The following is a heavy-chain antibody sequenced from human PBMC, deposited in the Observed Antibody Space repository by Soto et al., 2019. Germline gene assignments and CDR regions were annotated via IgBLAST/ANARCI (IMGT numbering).Heavy chain of an antibody. Sequence: ASVKVSCKASGYTFTSYYMHWVRQAPGQGLEWMGIINPSGGSTSYAQKFQGRVTMTRDTSNNQFSLKLSPVPAADTAVYYCARGRAGFCGSGRSDNWFDPWGQGTLVTVSS. CDR2: INPSGGST. CDR1: GYTFTSYY. V-gene: IGHV1-46*01. D-gene: IGHD1-26*01. J-gene: IGHJ5*02. CDR3: ARGRAGFCGSGRSDNWFDP.